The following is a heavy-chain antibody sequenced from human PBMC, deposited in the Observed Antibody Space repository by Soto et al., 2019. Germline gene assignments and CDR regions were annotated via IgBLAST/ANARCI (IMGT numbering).Heavy chain of an antibody. D-gene: IGHD5-18*01. CDR1: GGSISSGDYY. J-gene: IGHJ3*02. CDR2: IYYSGST. Sequence: LSLTCTVSGGSISSGDYYWSWIRQPPGKGLEWIGYIYYSGSTYYNPSLKSRVTISVDTSKNQFSLKLSSVTAADTAVHYCARDRRGYSYGGFFPDAFDIWGQGTMVTVSS. CDR3: ARDRRGYSYGGFFPDAFDI. V-gene: IGHV4-30-4*01.